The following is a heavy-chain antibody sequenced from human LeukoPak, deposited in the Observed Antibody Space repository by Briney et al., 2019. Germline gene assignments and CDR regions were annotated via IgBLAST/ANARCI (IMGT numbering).Heavy chain of an antibody. Sequence: VSVKVFCKASGYTFTRYYMHWVRQAPGQGLEWMGIINPSGGSTSYAQKFQGRVTMTRDTSTSTVYMELSSLRSEDTAVYYCARASLSGVLRYFDWLTEYNWFDPWGQGTLVTVSS. CDR1: GYTFTRYY. CDR2: INPSGGST. CDR3: ARASLSGVLRYFDWLTEYNWFDP. J-gene: IGHJ5*02. V-gene: IGHV1-46*01. D-gene: IGHD3-9*01.